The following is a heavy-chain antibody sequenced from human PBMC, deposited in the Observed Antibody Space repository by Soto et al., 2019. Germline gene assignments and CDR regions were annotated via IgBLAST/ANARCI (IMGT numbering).Heavy chain of an antibody. CDR2: INPNSGGT. J-gene: IGHJ6*02. D-gene: IGHD4-17*01. Sequence: ASVKVSCKASGYTFNGYYMHWVRQAPGKGLEWMGWINPNSGGTNYAQKLQGRVTMTTDTSTSTAYMELRSLRSDDTAVYYCARDVRSHDYGHYYYGMDVWGQGTTVTVSS. CDR3: ARDVRSHDYGHYYYGMDV. CDR1: GYTFNGYY. V-gene: IGHV1-2*02.